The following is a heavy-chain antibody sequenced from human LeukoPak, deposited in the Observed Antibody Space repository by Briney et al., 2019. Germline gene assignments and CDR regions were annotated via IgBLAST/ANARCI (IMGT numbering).Heavy chain of an antibody. V-gene: IGHV3-30*02. CDR3: AKGPDPYFDWLLGFDY. CDR1: GFTFSNYG. Sequence: GGSLRLSCAASGFTFSNYGLHWVRQAPGKGLEWVAFIRYDGSNKYYADSVKGRFTISRDNSKNTLYLQMNSLRAEDTAVYYCAKGPDPYFDWLLGFDYWGQGTLVTVSS. J-gene: IGHJ4*02. D-gene: IGHD3-9*01. CDR2: IRYDGSNK.